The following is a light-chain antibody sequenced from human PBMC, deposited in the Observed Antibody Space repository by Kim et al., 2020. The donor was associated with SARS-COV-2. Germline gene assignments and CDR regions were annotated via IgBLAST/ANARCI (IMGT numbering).Light chain of an antibody. V-gene: IGLV3-21*04. Sequence: ARGKTARITCGGNNIGSKSVHWYQQKPGQAPVLVIYYDSDRPSGIPERFSGSNSGNTATLTISRVEAGDEADYYCRVWDSSSDHPVFGGGTQLTVL. CDR3: RVWDSSSDHPV. CDR1: NIGSKS. CDR2: YDS. J-gene: IGLJ3*02.